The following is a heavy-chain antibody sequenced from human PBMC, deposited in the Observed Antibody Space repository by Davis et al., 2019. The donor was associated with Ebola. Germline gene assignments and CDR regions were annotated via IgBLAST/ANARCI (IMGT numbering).Heavy chain of an antibody. CDR3: ARGRIAVAGTSPFLL. V-gene: IGHV3-23*01. J-gene: IGHJ4*02. D-gene: IGHD6-19*01. Sequence: GESLKISCTASGFTFGDYAMSWVRQAPGKGLEWVSAISGSGGSTYYADSVKGRFTISRDNSKNTLYLQMNSLRAEDTAVYYCARGRIAVAGTSPFLLRGQGTLVTVSS. CDR2: ISGSGGST. CDR1: GFTFGDYA.